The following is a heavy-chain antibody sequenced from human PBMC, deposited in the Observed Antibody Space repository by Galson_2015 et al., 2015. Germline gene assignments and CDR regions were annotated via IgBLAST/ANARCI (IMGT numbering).Heavy chain of an antibody. CDR1: GFTFSSYG. CDR2: IWYDGSNK. CDR3: AREARDPSPLDY. J-gene: IGHJ4*02. Sequence: SLRLSCAASGFTFSSYGMHLVRQAPGKGLEWVAVIWYDGSNKYYADSVKGRFTISRDNSKNTLYLQMNSLRAEDTAVYYCAREARDPSPLDYWGQGTLVTVSS. D-gene: IGHD2-21*02. V-gene: IGHV3-33*01.